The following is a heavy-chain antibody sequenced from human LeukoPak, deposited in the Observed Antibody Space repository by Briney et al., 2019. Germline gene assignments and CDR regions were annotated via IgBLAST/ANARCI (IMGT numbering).Heavy chain of an antibody. Sequence: TGGSLRLSCAASGFTFTSFGMHWVRQAPDKGLEWVAFITYDESNKYQRDSEKGRFTISRDNAKNTLNLQMNSLRAEDTAVYYCARDLGQYYDTSDNWFDPWGQGTLVTVSS. V-gene: IGHV3-30*12. J-gene: IGHJ5*02. CDR2: ITYDESNK. CDR1: GFTFTSFG. CDR3: ARDLGQYYDTSDNWFDP. D-gene: IGHD3-22*01.